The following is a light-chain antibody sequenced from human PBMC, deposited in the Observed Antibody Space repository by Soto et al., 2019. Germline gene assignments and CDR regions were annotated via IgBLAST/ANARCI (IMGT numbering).Light chain of an antibody. CDR3: QQYGSSPRT. CDR1: QSVTSSY. J-gene: IGKJ1*01. Sequence: EIVLTQSPGTLSLSPGARATLSCRASQSVTSSYLAWYQLKPGQAPRLLIYGASSRAIGIPDRFSGSGSGTDLTLTISRLDPEDGEVYLCQQYGSSPRTFGQGTKVDIK. V-gene: IGKV3-20*01. CDR2: GAS.